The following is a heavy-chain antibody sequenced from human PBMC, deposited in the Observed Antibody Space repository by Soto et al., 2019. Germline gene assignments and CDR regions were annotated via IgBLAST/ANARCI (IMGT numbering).Heavy chain of an antibody. D-gene: IGHD2-8*01. J-gene: IGHJ3*02. V-gene: IGHV4-4*07. Sequence: PSETLSLTCTVSGGSISSYYWSWIRQPAGKGLEWIGRIYTSGSTNYNPSLKSRVTMSVDTSKNQFSLKLSSVTAADTAVYYCARDRGYCTNGVCDTGGDAFDIWGQGTMVTVSS. CDR3: ARDRGYCTNGVCDTGGDAFDI. CDR1: GGSISSYY. CDR2: IYTSGST.